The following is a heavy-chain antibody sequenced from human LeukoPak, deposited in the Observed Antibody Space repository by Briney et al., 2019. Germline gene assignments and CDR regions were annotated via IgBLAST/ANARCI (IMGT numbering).Heavy chain of an antibody. CDR2: ISSSSSYI. V-gene: IGHV3-21*01. Sequence: PGGSLRLSCAASGFTFSSYSMNWVRQAPGKGLEWVSSISSSSSYIYYADSVRGRFTISRDNAKNSLYLQMNSLRAEDTAVYYCASTVTTDFDYWGQGTLVTVSS. J-gene: IGHJ4*02. CDR3: ASTVTTDFDY. D-gene: IGHD4-17*01. CDR1: GFTFSSYS.